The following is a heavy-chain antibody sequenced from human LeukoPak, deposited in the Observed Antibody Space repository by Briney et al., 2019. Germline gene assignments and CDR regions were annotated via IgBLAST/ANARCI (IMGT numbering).Heavy chain of an antibody. CDR3: ARTGGSYGYVPNY. Sequence: PGGSLRLSCAASGLTFSSHWMHWVRQAPGKGLEWVSAISGSGGSTYYADSVKGRFTISRDNSKNTLYLQMNSLRAEDTAVYYCARTGGSYGYVPNYWGQGTLVTVSS. V-gene: IGHV3-23*01. D-gene: IGHD5-18*01. CDR1: GLTFSSHW. J-gene: IGHJ4*02. CDR2: ISGSGGST.